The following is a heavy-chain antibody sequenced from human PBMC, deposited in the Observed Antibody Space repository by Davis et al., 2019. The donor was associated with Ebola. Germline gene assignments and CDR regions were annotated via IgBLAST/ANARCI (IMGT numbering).Heavy chain of an antibody. CDR1: GYTFTSYD. J-gene: IGHJ6*02. V-gene: IGHV1-8*01. CDR3: ARSDRNTYYYYGMDV. Sequence: ASVKVSCKASGYTFTSYDINWVRQATGQGLEWMGWMNPNSGNTGYAQKFQGRVTMTRNTSISTAYMELSSLRSEDTAVYYCARSDRNTYYYYGMDVWGQGTTVAVSS. D-gene: IGHD4-11*01. CDR2: MNPNSGNT.